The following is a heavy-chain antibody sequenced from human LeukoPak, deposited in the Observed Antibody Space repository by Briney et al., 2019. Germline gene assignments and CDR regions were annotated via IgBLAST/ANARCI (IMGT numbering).Heavy chain of an antibody. CDR3: ARDDWAGASGAPFDY. CDR2: ISAYNGNT. CDR1: GYTFTTYG. J-gene: IGHJ4*02. D-gene: IGHD1-26*01. V-gene: IGHV1-18*01. Sequence: GASVKVSCKASGYTFTTYGISWVRQAPGQGLEWMGWISAYNGNTNYAQNLQGRVTMTTDTSTSTGYMELRNLRSDDTAVYYCARDDWAGASGAPFDYWGQGTLVTVSS.